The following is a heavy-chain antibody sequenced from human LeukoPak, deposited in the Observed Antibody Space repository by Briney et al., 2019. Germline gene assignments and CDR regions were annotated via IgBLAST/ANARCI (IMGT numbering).Heavy chain of an antibody. CDR1: GGSISSSNFY. Sequence: SETLSLTCIVSGGSISSSNFYWGWIRQPPGKGLEWIATIYYSGSTYYNPSLRSRVTISVDTSKNQFSLKLNSVTAADTAVYYCARQGEYSSSWSSFGYWGQGTLVTVSS. J-gene: IGHJ4*02. D-gene: IGHD6-13*01. CDR2: IYYSGST. CDR3: ARQGEYSSSWSSFGY. V-gene: IGHV4-39*01.